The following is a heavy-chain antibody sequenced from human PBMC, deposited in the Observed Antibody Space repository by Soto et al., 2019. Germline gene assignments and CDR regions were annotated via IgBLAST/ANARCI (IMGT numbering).Heavy chain of an antibody. D-gene: IGHD3-10*01. CDR1: GDTFNSYS. V-gene: IGHV1-69*02. J-gene: IGHJ4*02. Sequence: QVQLVQSGAEVKRPGSSVKVSCKASGDTFNSYSINWVRQAPGLGLEWMGRVNPIVSMSNYAQKFQGRVTRIADKSTSTDYMELSSLRSEDTAIYYCASSYGSGYRAFDYWGQGALVTVSS. CDR3: ASSYGSGYRAFDY. CDR2: VNPIVSMS.